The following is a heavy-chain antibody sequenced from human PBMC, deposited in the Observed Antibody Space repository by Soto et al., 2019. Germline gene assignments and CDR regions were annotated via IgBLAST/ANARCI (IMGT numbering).Heavy chain of an antibody. CDR1: GGSISSYY. V-gene: IGHV4-59*08. CDR2: IHYSGST. Sequence: SETLSLTCTVSGGSISSYYWSWIRQPPGKGLEWIGYIHYSGSTKYNPSLKSRVTISADTSKNQFSLKLSSVTAADTAVYYCARGHYDFWSGYFATIDYLGQGTPVTVSS. D-gene: IGHD3-3*01. CDR3: ARGHYDFWSGYFATIDY. J-gene: IGHJ4*02.